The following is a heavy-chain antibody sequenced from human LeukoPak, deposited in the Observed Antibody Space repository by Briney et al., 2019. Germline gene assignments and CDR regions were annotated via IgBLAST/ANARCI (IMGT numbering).Heavy chain of an antibody. CDR1: GFTFSNYG. Sequence: GGSLRLSCAPSGFTFSNYGMHWVRQAPGKGLEWVAVIWYDGSNKYYADSVKGRFTISRDNSKNTLYLQMNSLRAEDTAVYYCAMWIQVWKFDYWGQGTLVTVSS. CDR2: IWYDGSNK. J-gene: IGHJ4*02. D-gene: IGHD5-18*01. V-gene: IGHV3-33*01. CDR3: AMWIQVWKFDY.